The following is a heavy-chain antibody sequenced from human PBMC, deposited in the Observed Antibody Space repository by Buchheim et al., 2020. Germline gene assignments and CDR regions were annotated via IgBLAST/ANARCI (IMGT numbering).Heavy chain of an antibody. CDR1: GFTFSSYS. CDR2: ISSSSSYI. V-gene: IGHV3-21*01. Sequence: EVQLVESGGGLVKPGGSLRLSCAASGFTFSSYSMNWVRQAPGKGLEWVSSISSSSSYIYHADSVKGRFTISRDNAKNSLYLQMNSLRAEDTAVYYCARDPENYYDSSGYYAFRRWFDPWGQGTL. D-gene: IGHD3-22*01. CDR3: ARDPENYYDSSGYYAFRRWFDP. J-gene: IGHJ5*02.